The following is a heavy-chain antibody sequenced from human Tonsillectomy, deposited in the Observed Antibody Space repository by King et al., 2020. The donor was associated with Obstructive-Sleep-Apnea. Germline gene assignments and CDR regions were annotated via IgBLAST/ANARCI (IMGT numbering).Heavy chain of an antibody. Sequence: VQLVESGGGLVKPGGSLRLSCAASGFIFSNAWMSWVRQAPGKGLEWVGLIKSKTDGGTTDYAAPVTGRFTISRDDSKNTLYLQMNSLKTEDTAVYYCTTGRTYWYYNYGMDVWGQGTTVTVSS. CDR3: TTGRTYWYYNYGMDV. V-gene: IGHV3-15*01. D-gene: IGHD1-14*01. CDR2: IKSKTDGGTT. J-gene: IGHJ6*02. CDR1: GFIFSNAW.